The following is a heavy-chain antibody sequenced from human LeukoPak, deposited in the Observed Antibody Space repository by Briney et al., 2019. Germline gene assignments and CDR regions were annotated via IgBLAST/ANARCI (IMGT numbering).Heavy chain of an antibody. CDR3: AREDYGDYGNWFDP. CDR2: IIPIFGIA. V-gene: IGHV1-69*04. J-gene: IGHJ5*02. Sequence: SVKVSCKASGGTFSSYAMSWVRRAPGQGLEWMGRIIPIFGIANYAQKFQGRVTITADKSTSTAYMELSSLRSEDTAVYYCAREDYGDYGNWFDPWGQGTLVTVSS. CDR1: GGTFSSYA. D-gene: IGHD4-17*01.